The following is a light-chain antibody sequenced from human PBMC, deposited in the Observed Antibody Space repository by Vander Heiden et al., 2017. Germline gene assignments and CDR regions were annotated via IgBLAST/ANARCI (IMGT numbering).Light chain of an antibody. CDR1: STNIGEGYD. CDR2: GNS. J-gene: IGLJ2*01. Sequence: SVLTQPPSVSRAPGQRATIPGSVGSTNIGEGYDVHSYQQQPGTAPKLLIYGNSNRPSGVPDRFSGSKSGTSASLAITGLQAEDEADYYCQSYDSSLSAVVFGGGTKLTVL. CDR3: QSYDSSLSAVV. V-gene: IGLV1-40*01.